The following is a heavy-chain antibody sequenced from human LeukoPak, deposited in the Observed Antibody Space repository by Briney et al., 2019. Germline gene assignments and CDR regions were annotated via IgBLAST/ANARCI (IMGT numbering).Heavy chain of an antibody. D-gene: IGHD3-10*01. CDR1: GFTFSSYA. CDR3: AREKEDYGSGSYQDY. V-gene: IGHV3-30-3*01. Sequence: GRSLRLSCAASGFTFSSYAMHWVRQAPGKGLEWVAVISYDGSNKYYADSVKGRFTISRDNSKNTLYLQMNSLRAEDTAVYYCAREKEDYGSGSYQDYWGQGTLVTVSS. CDR2: ISYDGSNK. J-gene: IGHJ4*02.